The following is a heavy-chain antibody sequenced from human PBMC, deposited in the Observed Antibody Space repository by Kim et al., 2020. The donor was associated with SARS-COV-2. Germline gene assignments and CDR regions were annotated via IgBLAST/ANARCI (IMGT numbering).Heavy chain of an antibody. Sequence: GGSLRLSCAASGFTFSSYWMSWVRQAPGKGLEWVANIKQEGSEKYYVDSVKGRFTISRDNAKNSLYLQMNSLRAEDTAVYYCARDQSRITIFGVVINYYYMDVWGKGTTVTVSS. V-gene: IGHV3-7*01. CDR1: GFTFSSYW. D-gene: IGHD3-3*01. CDR3: ARDQSRITIFGVVINYYYMDV. CDR2: IKQEGSEK. J-gene: IGHJ6*03.